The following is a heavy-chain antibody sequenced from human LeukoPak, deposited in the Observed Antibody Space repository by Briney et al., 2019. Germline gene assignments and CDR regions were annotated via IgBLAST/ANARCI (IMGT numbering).Heavy chain of an antibody. CDR2: INHSGST. CDR3: ATLTVTTDYYYYGMDV. V-gene: IGHV4-34*01. Sequence: PSETLSLTCAVYGGSFSGYYWSWIRQPPGKGLEWMGEINHSGSTNYNPSLKSRVTISVDTSKNQFSLKLSSVTAADTAVYYCATLTVTTDYYYYGMDVWGQGTTVTVSS. J-gene: IGHJ6*02. D-gene: IGHD4-11*01. CDR1: GGSFSGYY.